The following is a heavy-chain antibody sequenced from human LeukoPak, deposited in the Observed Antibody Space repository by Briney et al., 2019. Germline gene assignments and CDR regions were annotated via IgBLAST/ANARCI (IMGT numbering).Heavy chain of an antibody. V-gene: IGHV3-53*01. CDR2: IYSGGST. CDR3: ARVVVDTAMVNGVLSYYYYYGMDV. J-gene: IGHJ6*02. D-gene: IGHD5-18*01. Sequence: GGSLRLSCAASGFTVSSNYMSWVRQAPGKGLEWVSVIYSGGSTYYADSVKGRFTISRDNSKNTLYLQMNSLRAEDTAVYYCARVVVDTAMVNGVLSYYYYYGMDVWGQGTTVTVSS. CDR1: GFTVSSNY.